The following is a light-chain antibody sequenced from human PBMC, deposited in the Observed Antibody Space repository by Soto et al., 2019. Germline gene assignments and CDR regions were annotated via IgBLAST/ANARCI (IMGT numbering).Light chain of an antibody. Sequence: EIVLTQSPGTLSLSPGESATLSCRASQSVSSNYLAWYQQQPGQAPRLLIYGASSSATGIPDRFSGSGSGTDFTLIISRLEPEDFAVYYCQQYGSSPLTFGGGTKVEIK. CDR1: QSVSSNY. V-gene: IGKV3-20*01. J-gene: IGKJ4*01. CDR3: QQYGSSPLT. CDR2: GAS.